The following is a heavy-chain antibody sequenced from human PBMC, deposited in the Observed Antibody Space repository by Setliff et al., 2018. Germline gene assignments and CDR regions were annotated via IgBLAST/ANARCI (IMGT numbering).Heavy chain of an antibody. D-gene: IGHD1-26*01. J-gene: IGHJ4*02. CDR2: IYTGGRT. Sequence: GGSLRLSCVGSGFTVSGNNMNWVRQAPGKGLEWVSAIYTGGRTDYADSVKGRFTISRDNAKNSLYLQMNSLRAEDTAVYYCARRLVGATTPFGYWGQGTLVTVSS. CDR1: GFTVSGNN. CDR3: ARRLVGATTPFGY. V-gene: IGHV3-53*01.